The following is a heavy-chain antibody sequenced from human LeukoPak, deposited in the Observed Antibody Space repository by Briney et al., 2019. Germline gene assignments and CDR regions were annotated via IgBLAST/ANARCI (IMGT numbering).Heavy chain of an antibody. J-gene: IGHJ2*01. D-gene: IGHD6-19*01. CDR1: GYTFTCYY. V-gene: IGHV1-46*01. CDR2: INPSGGST. Sequence: ASVKVSCKASGYTFTCYYMHWVRQAPGQGPEWMGIINPSGGSTSYAQKFQGRVTMTRDTSTSPVYMELSSLRSEDTAVYYCARDPGIAVAGPPYWYFDLWGRGTLVTGSS. CDR3: ARDPGIAVAGPPYWYFDL.